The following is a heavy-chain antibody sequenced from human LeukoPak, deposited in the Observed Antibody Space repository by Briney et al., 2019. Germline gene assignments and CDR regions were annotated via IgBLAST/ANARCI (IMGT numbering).Heavy chain of an antibody. CDR3: ARGGVPAAFDF. D-gene: IGHD3-16*01. V-gene: IGHV3-74*03. Sequence: GGSLRLSCAASGLTLSDYWMHWVRQAPGKGLVWVSHINGDGSSTTSADSVKGRFTISRDNAKNTLYLQMNSLRAEDTAVYYCARGGVPAAFDFWGQGTMVTVSS. CDR2: INGDGSST. J-gene: IGHJ3*01. CDR1: GLTLSDYW.